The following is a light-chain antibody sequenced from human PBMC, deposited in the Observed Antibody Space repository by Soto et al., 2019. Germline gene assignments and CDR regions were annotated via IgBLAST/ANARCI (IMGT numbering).Light chain of an antibody. CDR1: ESLLHSDGKTY. Sequence: DIVLTQTPLSSPVTLGQPASISCRSSESLLHSDGKTYLSWLQQRPGQPPRLLIYKVSNRLSGVPERFSGSGAGTDFTLKISRVEADDVGVYYCLQATQYPPYTFGQGTKLEIE. CDR3: LQATQYPPYT. CDR2: KVS. V-gene: IGKV2-24*01. J-gene: IGKJ2*01.